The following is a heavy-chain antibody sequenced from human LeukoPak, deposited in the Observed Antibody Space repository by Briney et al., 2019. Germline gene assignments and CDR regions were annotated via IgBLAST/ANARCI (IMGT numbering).Heavy chain of an antibody. CDR3: AKDLVWGNDY. V-gene: IGHV3-23*01. Sequence: GASVKVSCKASGGTFSSYAISWVRQAPGKGLEWVSAISGSGGSTYYADSVKGRFTISRDNSKNTLYLQMNSLRAEDTAVYYCAKDLVWGNDYWGQGTLVTVSS. CDR1: GGTFSSYA. D-gene: IGHD3-16*01. CDR2: ISGSGGST. J-gene: IGHJ4*02.